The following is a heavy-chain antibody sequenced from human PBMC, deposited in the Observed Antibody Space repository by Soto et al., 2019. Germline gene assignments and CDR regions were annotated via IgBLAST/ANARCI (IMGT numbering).Heavy chain of an antibody. J-gene: IGHJ4*02. D-gene: IGHD4-4*01. V-gene: IGHV3-11*01. CDR2: ISLSGSTE. Sequence: QVQLVESGGGLVKPGGSLRLACAAPGFTFSDHYMSWIRQAPGKGLEWVSYISLSGSTEYYADSVRGRFTISRDNAKNSLYLQMSSLGAEDTAVYYGARGPRGLQSPPIAPYFDYWGQGTLVTVSS. CDR1: GFTFSDHY. CDR3: ARGPRGLQSPPIAPYFDY.